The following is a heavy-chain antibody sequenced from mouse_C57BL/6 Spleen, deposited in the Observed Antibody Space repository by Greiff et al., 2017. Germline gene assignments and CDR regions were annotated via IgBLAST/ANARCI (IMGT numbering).Heavy chain of an antibody. CDR3: ARSGDYGYDWGHYYAMDY. J-gene: IGHJ4*01. V-gene: IGHV1-55*01. CDR2: IYPGSGST. D-gene: IGHD2-2*01. Sequence: QVQLQQPGAELVKPGASVKMSCKASGYTFTSYWITWVKQRPGQGLEWIGDIYPGSGSTNYNEKFKSKATLTVDTSSSTAYMQLSSLTSEDSAVYYCARSGDYGYDWGHYYAMDYWGQGTSVTVSS. CDR1: GYTFTSYW.